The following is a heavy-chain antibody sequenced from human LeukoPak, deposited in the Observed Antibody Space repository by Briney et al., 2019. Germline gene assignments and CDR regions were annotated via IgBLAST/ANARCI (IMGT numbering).Heavy chain of an antibody. J-gene: IGHJ6*02. Sequence: ASVKVSCKASGYTSTNYAIHWVRQAPGRGLEWMGWINTDNGNREYAQKFQGRVTITSDTSANTVNMELTSLRSEDTAVYFCARDKALTTSYGMDVWGQGTTVTVSS. CDR3: ARDKALTTSYGMDV. CDR1: GYTSTNYA. D-gene: IGHD2/OR15-2a*01. V-gene: IGHV1-3*04. CDR2: INTDNGNR.